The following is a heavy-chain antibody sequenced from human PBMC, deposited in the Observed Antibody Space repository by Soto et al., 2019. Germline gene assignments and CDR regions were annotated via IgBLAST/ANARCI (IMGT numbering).Heavy chain of an antibody. CDR1: GYSFTKYW. Sequence: GESLKISCKGSGYSFTKYWISWVRQMPGKGLEWMGRIDPSDSYTDYSPSFQGHVTISLDKSISTVFLQWSSLEASDTAMYFCARRRGYQYDDYWGQGTPVTVSS. CDR3: ARRRGYQYDDY. CDR2: IDPSDSYT. D-gene: IGHD5-18*01. V-gene: IGHV5-10-1*01. J-gene: IGHJ4*02.